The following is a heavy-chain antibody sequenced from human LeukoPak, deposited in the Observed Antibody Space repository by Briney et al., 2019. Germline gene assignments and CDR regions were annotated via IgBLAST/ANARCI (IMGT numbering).Heavy chain of an antibody. CDR2: ISGSGGST. D-gene: IGHD3/OR15-3a*01. CDR1: GFTFSSYA. CDR3: ARGTGNYYGY. J-gene: IGHJ4*02. V-gene: IGHV3-23*01. Sequence: GGSLRLSCAASGFTFSSYAMSWVRQAPGKGLEWVSAISGSGGSTYYADSVKGRFTITRDSAKNTLDLQMNSLRAEDTAVYYCARGTGNYYGYWGQGTLVTVSS.